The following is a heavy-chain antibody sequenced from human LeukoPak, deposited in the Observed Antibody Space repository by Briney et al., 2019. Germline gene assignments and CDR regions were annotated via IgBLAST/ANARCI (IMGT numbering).Heavy chain of an antibody. CDR3: ATEKGDSPDY. CDR1: GFTFIRFA. J-gene: IGHJ4*02. Sequence: GGSLRLSCAASGFTFIRFAKAWVRQAPGKGLEWVSGISGSGANTYYADSVKGRFTISRDNSKNTLYLQMNSLRADDTAVYYCATEKGDSPDYWGQGALVTVSS. CDR2: ISGSGANT. V-gene: IGHV3-23*01. D-gene: IGHD2-21*01.